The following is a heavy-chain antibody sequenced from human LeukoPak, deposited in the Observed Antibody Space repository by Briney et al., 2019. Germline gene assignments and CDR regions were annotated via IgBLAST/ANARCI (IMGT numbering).Heavy chain of an antibody. CDR2: IYSDGSIT. CDR1: GFTFSSYW. CDR3: ARAPPSSGYAYHFDI. V-gene: IGHV3-74*03. J-gene: IGHJ3*02. Sequence: GGSLRLSCAASGFTFSSYWMHWVRQAPGKGLVWVSRIYSDGSITTYTDSVKGRFTISRDNARNTLYLHMNSLRAEDTAVYYCARAPPSSGYAYHFDIWGQGTMVTVSS. D-gene: IGHD5-18*01.